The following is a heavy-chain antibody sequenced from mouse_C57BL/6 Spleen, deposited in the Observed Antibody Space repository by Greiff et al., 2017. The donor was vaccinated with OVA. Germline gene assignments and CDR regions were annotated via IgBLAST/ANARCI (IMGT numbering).Heavy chain of an antibody. CDR2: ISSGSSTI. Sequence: EVQVVESGGGLVKPGGSLKLSCAASGFTFSDYGMHWVRQAPEKGLEWVAYISSGSSTIYYADTVKGRFTISRDNAKNTLFLQMTSLRSEDTAMYYCARPLTTVVARYYYAMDYWGQGTTLTVSS. D-gene: IGHD1-1*01. CDR1: GFTFSDYG. J-gene: IGHJ4*01. CDR3: ARPLTTVVARYYYAMDY. V-gene: IGHV5-17*01.